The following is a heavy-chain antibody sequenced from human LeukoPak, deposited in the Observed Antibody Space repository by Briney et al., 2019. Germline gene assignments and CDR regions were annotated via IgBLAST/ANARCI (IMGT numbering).Heavy chain of an antibody. CDR3: ARDRRSSGLNWFDP. Sequence: ASVKVSCKASGYTFTGYYMHWVRQAPGHRLEWIGWINPNSGGTNYAQKFQGRVTMTRDTSISTAYMELSRLRSDDTAVYYCARDRRSSGLNWFDPWGQGTLVTVSS. CDR1: GYTFTGYY. CDR2: INPNSGGT. D-gene: IGHD6-19*01. J-gene: IGHJ5*02. V-gene: IGHV1-2*02.